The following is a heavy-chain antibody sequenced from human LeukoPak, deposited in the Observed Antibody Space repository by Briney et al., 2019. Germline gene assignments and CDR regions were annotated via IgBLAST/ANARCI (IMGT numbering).Heavy chain of an antibody. CDR3: AREKDGSGSYYGFDY. CDR1: GGTFSSYA. D-gene: IGHD3-10*01. V-gene: IGHV1-69*06. J-gene: IGHJ4*02. Sequence: SVKVSCKASGGTFSSYAISWVRQAPGQGFEWMGGIIPIFGTANYAQKFQGRVTITADKSTSTAYMELSSLRSEDTAVYYCAREKDGSGSYYGFDYWGQGTLVTVSS. CDR2: IIPIFGTA.